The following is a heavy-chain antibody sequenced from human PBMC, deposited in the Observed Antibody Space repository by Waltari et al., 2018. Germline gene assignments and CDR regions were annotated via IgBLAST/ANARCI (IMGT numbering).Heavy chain of an antibody. D-gene: IGHD6-13*01. CDR2: MNPNMGNP. V-gene: IGHV1-8*01. CDR1: GYTFTSYD. Sequence: QVQLVQSGAEVKKPGASVKVSCKASGYTFTSYDINWVRQATGQGLEWMGWMNPNMGNPGYAQKCQGRVTMTRNTSISTAYMELSSLRSEDTAVYYCARRGPGYSSSWYAGHWFDPWGQGTLVTVSS. J-gene: IGHJ5*02. CDR3: ARRGPGYSSSWYAGHWFDP.